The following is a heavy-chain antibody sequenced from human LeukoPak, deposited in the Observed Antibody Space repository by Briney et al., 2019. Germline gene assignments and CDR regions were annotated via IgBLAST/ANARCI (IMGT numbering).Heavy chain of an antibody. D-gene: IGHD7-27*01. CDR3: AKDFTGDGDY. V-gene: IGHV3-66*01. CDR2: MYRGGGT. Sequence: GGSLRLSCAASGFTFSDHYMDWVRQAPGKGLEWVSVMYRGGGTYYADSVRGRFTISRDNSKNTLYLQMNSLRAEDTAVYYCAKDFTGDGDYWGQGTLVTVSS. CDR1: GFTFSDHY. J-gene: IGHJ4*02.